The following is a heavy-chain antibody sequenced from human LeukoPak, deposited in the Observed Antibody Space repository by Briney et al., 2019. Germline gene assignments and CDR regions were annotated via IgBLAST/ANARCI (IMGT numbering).Heavy chain of an antibody. D-gene: IGHD4-23*01. V-gene: IGHV4-34*01. CDR2: INHSGST. J-gene: IGHJ6*02. Sequence: SETLSLTCAVYGGSFSGYYWSWIRQPPGKGLEWIGEINHSGSTNYNPSLKSRVTISVDTSKNQFSLKLSSVTAADTAVYYCARGAHDYGSNSVIYYYYGMDVWGQGTTVTVTS. CDR1: GGSFSGYY. CDR3: ARGAHDYGSNSVIYYYYGMDV.